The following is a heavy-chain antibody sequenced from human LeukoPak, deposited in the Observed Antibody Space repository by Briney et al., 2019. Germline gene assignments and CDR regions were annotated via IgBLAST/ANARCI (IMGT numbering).Heavy chain of an antibody. CDR1: GDSISNYY. V-gene: IGHV4-59*01. D-gene: IGHD5-12*01. CDR2: IYSGGST. Sequence: SETLSLTCTVFGDSISNYYWSWIRQPPGKGLEWIGYIYSGGSTNYNPSLKSRVTISVDTSKNQFSLKLSSVTAADTAVYYCASLKWLHSGLDPWGQGTLVTVSS. CDR3: ASLKWLHSGLDP. J-gene: IGHJ5*02.